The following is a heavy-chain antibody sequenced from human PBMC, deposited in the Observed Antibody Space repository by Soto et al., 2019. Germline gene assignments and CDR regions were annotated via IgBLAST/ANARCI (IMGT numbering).Heavy chain of an antibody. CDR1: GYSFTSHW. D-gene: IGHD5-18*01. V-gene: IGHV5-10-1*01. CDR2: IDPSDSYT. Sequence: VQLVQSGAEVKKPGESLRISCQGSGYSFTSHWISWVRQMPGKGLEWMGRIDPSDSYTSYSPSFQGHVTISADKSISTVYLQWSSLQASDTAMYYCARGDTALSYCYFDLWGRGTLVTVSS. J-gene: IGHJ2*01. CDR3: ARGDTALSYCYFDL.